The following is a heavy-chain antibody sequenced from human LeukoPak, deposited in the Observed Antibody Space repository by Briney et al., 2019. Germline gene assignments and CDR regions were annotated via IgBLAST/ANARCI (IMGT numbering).Heavy chain of an antibody. Sequence: GGSLRLSCAASGFTVSDNYMNWVRQAPGKGLEWVSVLYASGTIYYADSVKGRFTISRDNSKNTPYLQMNSLTAEDTAVYYCAREVLGFCSGGSCYEFDAFHIWGQGTMVTVSS. J-gene: IGHJ3*02. CDR3: AREVLGFCSGGSCYEFDAFHI. CDR2: LYASGTI. D-gene: IGHD2-15*01. V-gene: IGHV3-53*01. CDR1: GFTVSDNY.